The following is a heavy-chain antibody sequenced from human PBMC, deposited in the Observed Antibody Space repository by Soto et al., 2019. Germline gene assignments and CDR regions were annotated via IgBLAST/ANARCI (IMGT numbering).Heavy chain of an antibody. CDR3: VRAGYSGHSGYYYYGMDV. CDR1: GYTFTSYY. Sequence: ASVKVSCKASGYTFTSYYMHWVRQAPGQGLEWMGIINPSGGSTSYAQKFQGRVTMTRDTSTSTVYMELSSLRSEDTAVYYCVRAGYSGHSGYYYYGMDVWGQGTTVTVSS. J-gene: IGHJ6*02. D-gene: IGHD5-12*01. CDR2: INPSGGST. V-gene: IGHV1-46*01.